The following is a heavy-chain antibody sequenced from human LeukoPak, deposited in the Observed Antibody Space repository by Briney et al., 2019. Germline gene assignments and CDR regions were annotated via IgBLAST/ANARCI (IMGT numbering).Heavy chain of an antibody. V-gene: IGHV4-39*07. Sequence: SETLSLTCTVSGGSISSSSYYWGWIRQPPGKGLEWIGSIYYSGSTYYNPSVKSRVTISVDTSKNQFSLKLSSVTAADTAVYYCARDRGYSYGYFDYWGQGTLVTVSS. CDR2: IYYSGST. D-gene: IGHD5-18*01. CDR1: GGSISSSSYY. J-gene: IGHJ4*02. CDR3: ARDRGYSYGYFDY.